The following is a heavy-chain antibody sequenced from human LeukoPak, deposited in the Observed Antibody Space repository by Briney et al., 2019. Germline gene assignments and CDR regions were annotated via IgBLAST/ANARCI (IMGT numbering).Heavy chain of an antibody. V-gene: IGHV4-59*11. CDR3: GRDALVGYFSYYYMDV. J-gene: IGHJ6*03. CDR2: ISNSGST. CDR1: GGSISSHY. Sequence: PSETLSLTCTVSGGSISSHYWTWIRQSPVKGLEWIEDISNSGSTSYNPSFKSRVTISIDTSKNQFSLKLSSVTAADTAVYYCGRDALVGYFSYYYMDVWGKGTTVTVSS. D-gene: IGHD2-15*01.